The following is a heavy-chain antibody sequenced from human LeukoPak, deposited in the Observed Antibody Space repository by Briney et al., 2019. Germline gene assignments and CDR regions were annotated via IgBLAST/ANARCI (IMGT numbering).Heavy chain of an antibody. J-gene: IGHJ4*02. CDR2: MNPNSGNT. Sequence: ASVKVSCKASGYPFTSFDINWVRQATGQGLEWMGWMNPNSGNTGFAQKFQGRVTMTRDTSTSTVYMELSSLRSEDTAVYYCASSMVRDYFDYWGQGTLFTVSS. CDR1: GYPFTSFD. CDR3: ASSMVRDYFDY. V-gene: IGHV1-8*02. D-gene: IGHD3-10*01.